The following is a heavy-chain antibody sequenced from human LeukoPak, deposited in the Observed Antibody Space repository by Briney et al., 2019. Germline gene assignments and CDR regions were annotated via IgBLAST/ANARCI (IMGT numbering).Heavy chain of an antibody. CDR1: GGTFSSYA. CDR3: ARVRSYGYGDY. Sequence: GASVKVSCKASGGTFSSYAISWVRQATGQGLEWMGWMNPNSGNTGYAQKFQGRVTITRNTSISTAYMELSSPRSEDTAVYYCARVRSYGYGDYWGQGTLVTVSS. CDR2: MNPNSGNT. V-gene: IGHV1-8*03. D-gene: IGHD5-18*01. J-gene: IGHJ4*02.